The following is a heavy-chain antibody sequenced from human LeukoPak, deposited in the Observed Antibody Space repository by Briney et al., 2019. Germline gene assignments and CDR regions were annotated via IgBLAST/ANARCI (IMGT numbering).Heavy chain of an antibody. CDR1: GFAFSSKW. CDR2: IKQDGSEK. V-gene: IGHV3-7*03. D-gene: IGHD6-19*01. CDR3: ARTHSPPGIAVAVYFYYGMDV. Sequence: GGSLRLSCAASGFAFSSKWMSWVRQAPGKGLEWVANIKQDGSEKYYVDSVKGRFTISRDNAKNSLYLQMNSLRAEDTAVYYCARTHSPPGIAVAVYFYYGMDVWGQGTTVTVSS. J-gene: IGHJ6*02.